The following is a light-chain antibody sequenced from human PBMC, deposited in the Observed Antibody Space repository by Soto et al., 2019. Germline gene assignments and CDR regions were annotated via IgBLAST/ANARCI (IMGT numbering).Light chain of an antibody. CDR1: SSDVGSYNL. CDR2: EGS. J-gene: IGLJ2*01. CDR3: CSYAGVV. V-gene: IGLV2-23*01. Sequence: QSVLTQPASVSGSPGQSITISCTGTSSDVGSYNLVSWYQQHPGKAPKLMIYEGSKWPSGVSNRFSGSKSGNTASLTISGLQAEDEADYYCCSYAGVVFGGGTKLTVL.